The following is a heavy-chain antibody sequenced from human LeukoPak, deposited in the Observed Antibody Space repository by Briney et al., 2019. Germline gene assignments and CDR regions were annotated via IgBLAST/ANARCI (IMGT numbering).Heavy chain of an antibody. D-gene: IGHD1-14*01. Sequence: LRLSCAASGFTFSSYAMSWIRQPPGKGLEWIGYIYYSGSTYYNPSLKSRVTISVDTSKNQFSLKLSSVTAADTAVYYCARDNADYWGQGTLVTVSS. V-gene: IGHV4-30-4*08. J-gene: IGHJ4*02. CDR3: ARDNADY. CDR1: GFTFSSYA. CDR2: IYYSGST.